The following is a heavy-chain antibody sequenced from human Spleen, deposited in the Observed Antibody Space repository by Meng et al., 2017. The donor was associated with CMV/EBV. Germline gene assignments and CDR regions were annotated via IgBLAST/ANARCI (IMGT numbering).Heavy chain of an antibody. D-gene: IGHD3-16*01. CDR3: SLSTRGTYYYYGMDV. V-gene: IGHV1-69*05. CDR1: GGTFSSYA. CDR2: IIPIFGTA. J-gene: IGHJ6*02. Sequence: SVKVSCKASGGTFSSYAISWVRQAPGQRLEWMGGIIPIFGTANYAQKFQGRVTITTDESTSTAYMELSSLRSEDTAVYYCSLSTRGTYYYYGMDVWGQGTTVTVSS.